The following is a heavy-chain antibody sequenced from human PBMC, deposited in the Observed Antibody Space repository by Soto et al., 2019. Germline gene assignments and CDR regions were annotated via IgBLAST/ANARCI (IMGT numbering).Heavy chain of an antibody. CDR1: GFTFRNYA. CDR3: AAEPPFSDCRLDY. V-gene: IGHV3-33*01. Sequence: QVQLVESGGGVVRPGGSLRVSCVASGFTFRNYAMHWVRQAPGKGLVWVAVILDDGTNKHYAESVKGRFTISRDESRNTLFLQMNSLRAEDTALYYCAAEPPFSDCRLDYWGQGTLVTVSS. CDR2: ILDDGTNK. D-gene: IGHD2-21*02. J-gene: IGHJ4*02.